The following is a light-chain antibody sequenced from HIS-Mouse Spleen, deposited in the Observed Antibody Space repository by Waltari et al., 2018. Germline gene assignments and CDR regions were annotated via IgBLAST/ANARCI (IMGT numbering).Light chain of an antibody. CDR1: QDISNY. J-gene: IGKJ2*01. V-gene: IGKV1-33*01. CDR3: QQYDNLPPYT. CDR2: DAS. Sequence: DIQMTQSPSSLSASVGDRVTITCQASQDISNYLNWYQQQPGKAPKLLIYDASNLETGVPSRFSGSGSGTDSTFTISSLQPEDIATYYCQQYDNLPPYTFGQGTKLEIK.